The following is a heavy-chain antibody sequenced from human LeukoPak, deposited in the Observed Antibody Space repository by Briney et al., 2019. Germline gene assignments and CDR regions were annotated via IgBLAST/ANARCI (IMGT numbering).Heavy chain of an antibody. V-gene: IGHV3-23*01. CDR1: GFTFSSYG. J-gene: IGHJ4*02. CDR2: NSGSGGST. Sequence: GGSLRLSCAASGFTFSSYGMSWVRQAPGKGLEWVSTNSGSGGSTYYADSVKGRFTISRDNSKNTLFLQMHSLRAEDTAVYYSAALPTGYQNLDYWGQEALVTGSS. D-gene: IGHD3-9*01. CDR3: AALPTGYQNLDY.